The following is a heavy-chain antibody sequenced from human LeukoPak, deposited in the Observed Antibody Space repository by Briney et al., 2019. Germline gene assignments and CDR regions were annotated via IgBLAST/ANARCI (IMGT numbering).Heavy chain of an antibody. V-gene: IGHV4-59*01. CDR2: IDYSGST. CDR3: ARQGRYYDSSGYYYYDAFDI. D-gene: IGHD3-22*01. CDR1: GGSINKYY. J-gene: IGHJ3*02. Sequence: SETLSLTCTVSGGSINKYYWSWIRQPPGKGLEWIGYIDYSGSTNYKPSLKSRVTISVDTSKNQFSLKLSSVTAADTAVYYCARQGRYYDSSGYYYYDAFDIWGQGTMVTVSS.